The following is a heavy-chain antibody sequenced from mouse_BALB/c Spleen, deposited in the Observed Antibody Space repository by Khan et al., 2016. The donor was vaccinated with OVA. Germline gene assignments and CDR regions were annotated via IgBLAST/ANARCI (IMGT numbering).Heavy chain of an antibody. CDR2: IYPGNVNT. J-gene: IGHJ4*01. V-gene: IGHV1S56*01. D-gene: IGHD2-1*01. CDR3: ARWGGNYPSYAMDY. Sequence: QVQLKESGPELVKPGASVRISCKASGYTFTSYYIHWVKQRPGQGLEWIGWIYPGNVNTDSTEKFKGKATLTADKSSSTAYMQLSSLTSEDSAVYFCARWGGNYPSYAMDYWGQGTSVTVSS. CDR1: GYTFTSYY.